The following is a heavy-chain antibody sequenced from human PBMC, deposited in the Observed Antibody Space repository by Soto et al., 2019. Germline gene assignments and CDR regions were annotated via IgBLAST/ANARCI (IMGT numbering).Heavy chain of an antibody. CDR1: GYTFTGYY. V-gene: IGHV1-2*02. CDR2: INPNSGGT. Sequence: GASVKVSCKASGYTFTGYYMHWVRQAPGQGLEWMGWINPNSGGTNYAQKFQGRVTMTRDTSISTAYMELSRPRSDDTAVYYCARVPARLHGMDVWGQGTTVTVSS. D-gene: IGHD6-6*01. J-gene: IGHJ6*02. CDR3: ARVPARLHGMDV.